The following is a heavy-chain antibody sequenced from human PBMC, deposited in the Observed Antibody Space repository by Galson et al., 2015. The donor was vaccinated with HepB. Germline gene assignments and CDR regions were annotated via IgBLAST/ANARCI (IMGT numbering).Heavy chain of an antibody. Sequence: SLRLSCAASGFTFSTYTMTWVRQTPGKGLEWVSGIDNTGFKSYYADSVRGRFTVSRDNSQNTLYLQMNNLRPEDTATYYCAICCRPNGHWGQGTLVTVSS. CDR3: AICCRPNGH. V-gene: IGHV3-23*01. CDR2: IDNTGFKS. CDR1: GFTFSTYT. J-gene: IGHJ4*02.